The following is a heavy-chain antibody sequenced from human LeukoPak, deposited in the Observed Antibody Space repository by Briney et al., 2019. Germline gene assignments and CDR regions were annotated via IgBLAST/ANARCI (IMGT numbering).Heavy chain of an antibody. Sequence: GGSLRLSCAASGFTFSSYAMSWVRQAPGKGLEWVSAISGSGGSTYYADSVKGRFTISRDNSKNTLYLQMNSLRAEDTAVYYCAVNRWVTTRSDYWGQGTLVTVSS. D-gene: IGHD4-17*01. V-gene: IGHV3-23*01. CDR3: AVNRWVTTRSDY. J-gene: IGHJ4*02. CDR1: GFTFSSYA. CDR2: ISGSGGST.